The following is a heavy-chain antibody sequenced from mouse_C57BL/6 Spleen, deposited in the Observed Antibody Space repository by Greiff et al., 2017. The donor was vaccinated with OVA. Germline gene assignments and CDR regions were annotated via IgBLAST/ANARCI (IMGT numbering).Heavy chain of an antibody. CDR2: IYPGDGDT. J-gene: IGHJ4*01. Sequence: VQLQESGPELVKPGASVKISCKASGYAFSSSWMNWVKQRPGKGLEWIGRIYPGDGDTNYNGKFKDKATLTADKSSSTAYMQLSSLTSEDSAVYFCARSLYPFYAMDYGGQGTSVTVSS. CDR3: ARSLYPFYAMDY. CDR1: GYAFSSSW. V-gene: IGHV1-82*01. D-gene: IGHD2-1*01.